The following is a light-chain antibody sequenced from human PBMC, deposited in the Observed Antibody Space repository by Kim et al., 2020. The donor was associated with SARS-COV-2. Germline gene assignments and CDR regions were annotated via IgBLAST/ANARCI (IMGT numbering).Light chain of an antibody. Sequence: LGQTVRITCQRDSLRSHDASWYRQNPGQATILVIYDTDNRPSGIPDRFSGSSSGHTASLTITGAQAEDEADYYCNSRDSSGYNVVFGGGTQLTVL. J-gene: IGLJ2*01. CDR3: NSRDSSGYNVV. CDR2: DTD. CDR1: SLRSHD. V-gene: IGLV3-19*01.